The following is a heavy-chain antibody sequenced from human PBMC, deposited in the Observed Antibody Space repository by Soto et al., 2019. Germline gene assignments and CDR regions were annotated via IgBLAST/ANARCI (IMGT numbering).Heavy chain of an antibody. V-gene: IGHV3-11*01. D-gene: IGHD3-16*01. CDR2: MSGSGITI. Sequence: QVQLVETGGGLVKPGGSLRLSCAASGFAFKEYSMTWIRQAPGKGLEWVSIMSGSGITIHYADSMKSRFTISRDNAKNLVFMLMARPRAHDTAFYYSARLLSVSYEGYYYRDVWGKGTAVTVSS. J-gene: IGHJ6*03. CDR3: ARLLSVSYEGYYYRDV. CDR1: GFAFKEYS.